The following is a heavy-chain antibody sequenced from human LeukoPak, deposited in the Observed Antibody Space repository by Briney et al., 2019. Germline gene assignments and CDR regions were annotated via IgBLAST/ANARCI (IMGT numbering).Heavy chain of an antibody. J-gene: IGHJ5*02. CDR2: IYTSGST. CDR3: ARCSGTGYDYSWFDP. D-gene: IGHD5-12*01. Sequence: PSETLSHTCTVSGGSLITYYWNWIRQPAGKGLEWIGRIYTSGSTNYNPSLKSRVTMSVDASKNQFSLKLSSVTAADTAVYYCARCSGTGYDYSWFDPWGQGTLATVSS. V-gene: IGHV4-4*07. CDR1: GGSLITYY.